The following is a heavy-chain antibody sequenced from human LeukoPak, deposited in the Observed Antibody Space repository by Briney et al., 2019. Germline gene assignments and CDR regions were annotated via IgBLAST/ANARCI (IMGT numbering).Heavy chain of an antibody. Sequence: SLRLSCAASGFTFDDYAMHWVRQAPGKGLEWVSGISWNSGSIGYADSVKGRFTISRDNSKNTLYLQMNSLRAEDTAVYYCARDSSSSSYYYYGMDVWGQGTTVTVSS. CDR3: ARDSSSSSYYYYGMDV. V-gene: IGHV3-9*01. CDR1: GFTFDDYA. CDR2: ISWNSGSI. J-gene: IGHJ6*02. D-gene: IGHD6-6*01.